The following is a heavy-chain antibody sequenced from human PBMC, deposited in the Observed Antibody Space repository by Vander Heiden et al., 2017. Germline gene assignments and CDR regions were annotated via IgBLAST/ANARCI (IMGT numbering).Heavy chain of an antibody. J-gene: IGHJ4*02. Sequence: EVQLVQSGGGLVQPGGSLRLSCGASGFPFSSYTMTWVRQTPGKGLEWISYISATGVTISYSQAVEGRFTISRDNVKNSLYLQMNNLRDDDTGVYYCARDPKLYGAFGPYFDYWGQGVLVTVAS. CDR2: ISATGVTI. V-gene: IGHV3-48*02. CDR3: ARDPKLYGAFGPYFDY. CDR1: GFPFSSYT. D-gene: IGHD2-15*01.